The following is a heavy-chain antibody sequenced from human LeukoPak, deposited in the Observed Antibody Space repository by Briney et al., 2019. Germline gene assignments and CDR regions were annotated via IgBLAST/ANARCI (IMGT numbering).Heavy chain of an antibody. CDR3: AVTGYSGDPYYFDY. J-gene: IGHJ4*02. D-gene: IGHD5-12*01. CDR1: GFTFTSSA. Sequence: SVKVSCKXSGFTFTSSAMQWVRQARGQRLEWIGWIVVGSGNTNYSQKFQERVTITRDMSTSTAYMELSSLRSEDTAVYYCAVTGYSGDPYYFDYWGQRTLVTVSS. CDR2: IVVGSGNT. V-gene: IGHV1-58*02.